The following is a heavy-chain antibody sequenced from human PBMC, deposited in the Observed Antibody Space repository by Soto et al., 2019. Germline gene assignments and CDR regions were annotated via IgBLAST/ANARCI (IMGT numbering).Heavy chain of an antibody. CDR2: ISYDGSNK. CDR3: ARDFGIDSSSPGSDY. D-gene: IGHD6-6*01. CDR1: GFTFSSYA. V-gene: IGHV3-30-3*01. J-gene: IGHJ4*02. Sequence: VGSLRLSCAASGFTFSSYAMHWVRQAPGKGLEWVAVISYDGSNKYYADSVKGRFTISRDNSKNTLYLQMNSLRAEDTAVYYCARDFGIDSSSPGSDYWGQGTPVTVSS.